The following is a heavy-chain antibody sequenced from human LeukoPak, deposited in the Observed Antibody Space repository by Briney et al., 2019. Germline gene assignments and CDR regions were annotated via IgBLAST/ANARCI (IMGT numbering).Heavy chain of an antibody. CDR3: ARDINYCTPTLCHRNWFDP. CDR2: VSPNGYTI. V-gene: IGHV3-48*01. D-gene: IGHD2-8*01. J-gene: IGHJ5*02. CDR1: GFTFSNYN. Sequence: QPGGSLRLSCAASGFTFSNYNMNWVRQTPGKGLEWVSYVSPNGYTIHYADSVEGRFTVSRDNAKNALYLEMNDLRAEDSAVYYCARDINYCTPTLCHRNWFDPWGQGTLVTVSS.